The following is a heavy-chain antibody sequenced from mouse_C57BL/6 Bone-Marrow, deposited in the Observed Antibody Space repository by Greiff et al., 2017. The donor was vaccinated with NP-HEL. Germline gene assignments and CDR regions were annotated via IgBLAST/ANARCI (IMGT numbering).Heavy chain of an antibody. CDR1: GYSITSGYY. D-gene: IGHD1-1*01. CDR3: ARVRYYGLWYFDV. J-gene: IGHJ1*03. CDR2: ISYDGSN. V-gene: IGHV3-6*01. Sequence: EVQLQQSGPGLVKPSQSLSLTCSVTGYSITSGYYWNWIRQFPGNKLEWMGYISYDGSNNYNPSLKNRISITRDTSKNQFFLKLNSVTTEDTATYYCARVRYYGLWYFDVWGTGTTVTVSS.